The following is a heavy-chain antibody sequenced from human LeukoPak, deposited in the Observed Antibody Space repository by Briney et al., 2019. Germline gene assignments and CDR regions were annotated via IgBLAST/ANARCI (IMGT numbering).Heavy chain of an antibody. V-gene: IGHV5-51*01. CDR2: IYPGDSDT. CDR3: ARQSYDILTGYSRHIDY. J-gene: IGHJ4*02. Sequence: GESLKISCKGSGYSFTSYWIGWVRQMPGKGLEWVGIIYPGDSDTRYSPSFQGQVTISADKFISTAYLQWSSLKASDTAMYYCARQSYDILTGYSRHIDYWGQGTLVTVSS. D-gene: IGHD3-9*01. CDR1: GYSFTSYW.